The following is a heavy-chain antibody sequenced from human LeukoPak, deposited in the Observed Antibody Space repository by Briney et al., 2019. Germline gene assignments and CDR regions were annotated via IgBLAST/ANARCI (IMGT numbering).Heavy chain of an antibody. CDR1: GFTFSDYW. CDR2: IDLAGEYT. V-gene: IGHV3-74*01. J-gene: IGHJ3*02. CDR3: ASGNSHAFDI. Sequence: PGGSQRLSCAASGFTFSDYWMHWVRQAPGKGLVWVSHIDLAGEYTTYADSVKGRFTISRDNAKNTLYLQMNSLRAEDTAVYYCASGNSHAFDIWGQGTVVTVSS.